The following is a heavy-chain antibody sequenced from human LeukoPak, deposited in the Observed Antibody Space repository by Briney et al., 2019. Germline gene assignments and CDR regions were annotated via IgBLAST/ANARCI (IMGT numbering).Heavy chain of an antibody. CDR3: AKNGGSGWYYFDY. D-gene: IGHD6-19*01. J-gene: IGHJ4*02. V-gene: IGHV3-33*06. Sequence: GGSLRLSCAASGLTFSSYGMHWVRQAPGKGLEWVAVIWYDGSNKYYADSVKGRFTISRDNSKNTLYLQMNSLRAEDTAVYYCAKNGGSGWYYFDYWGQGTLVTVSS. CDR2: IWYDGSNK. CDR1: GLTFSSYG.